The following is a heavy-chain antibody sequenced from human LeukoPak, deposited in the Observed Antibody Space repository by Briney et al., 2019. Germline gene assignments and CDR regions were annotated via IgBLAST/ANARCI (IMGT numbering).Heavy chain of an antibody. V-gene: IGHV5-51*01. CDR1: GYSFTTYW. CDR3: ATTTVTTGSPFDY. D-gene: IGHD4-11*01. CDR2: IYPSDSDT. Sequence: ESLKISCKSSGYSFTTYWIGWVRQMPGKGLEWMGIIYPSDSDTRYSPSFQGQVTISADKSISTAYLQWSSLKASDTAMYYCATTTVTTGSPFDYWGQGTLVTVSS. J-gene: IGHJ4*02.